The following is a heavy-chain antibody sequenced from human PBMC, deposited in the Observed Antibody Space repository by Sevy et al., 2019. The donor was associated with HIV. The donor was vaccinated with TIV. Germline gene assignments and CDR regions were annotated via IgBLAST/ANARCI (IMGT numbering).Heavy chain of an antibody. J-gene: IGHJ3*02. CDR2: ISYDGSNK. Sequence: GGSLRLSCAASGFTFSSYAMHWVRQAPGKGLEWVAVISYDGSNKYYADSVKGRFTISRDNSKNTLYLQMNSLRAEDTAVYYCAREGYYYDSSGLDAFDIWGQGTMVTVSS. D-gene: IGHD3-22*01. CDR1: GFTFSSYA. V-gene: IGHV3-30*04. CDR3: AREGYYYDSSGLDAFDI.